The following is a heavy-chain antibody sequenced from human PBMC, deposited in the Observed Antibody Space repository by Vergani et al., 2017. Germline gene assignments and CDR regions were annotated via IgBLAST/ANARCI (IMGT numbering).Heavy chain of an antibody. J-gene: IGHJ5*02. CDR1: GYTFTGYY. CDR2: INPNSGGT. Sequence: QVQLVQSGAEVKKPGASVKVSCKASGYTFTGYYMHWVRQAPGQGLEWMGWINPNSGGTNYAQKFQGRVTMTRDTSISTAYMELSRLRSDDTAVYYCARAKGYCSRTSCRAQINWFDPWGQGTLVTVSS. V-gene: IGHV1-2*02. D-gene: IGHD2-2*01. CDR3: ARAKGYCSRTSCRAQINWFDP.